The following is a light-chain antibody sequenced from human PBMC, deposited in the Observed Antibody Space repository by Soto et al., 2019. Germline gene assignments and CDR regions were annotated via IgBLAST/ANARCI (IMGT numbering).Light chain of an antibody. V-gene: IGKV1-39*01. Sequence: DIHMTQSPSSLYASVGDRVTITCRASQSISNYLNWYQQKPGKAPNLLIYIASNLHSGVPSRFSGSGSGTDFTLTISSLQPEDFATYYCQQSYSTPYTFGQGTKLDIK. CDR1: QSISNY. J-gene: IGKJ2*01. CDR2: IAS. CDR3: QQSYSTPYT.